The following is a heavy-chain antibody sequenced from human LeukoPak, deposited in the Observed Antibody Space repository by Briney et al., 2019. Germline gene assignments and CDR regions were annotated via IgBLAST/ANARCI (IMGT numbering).Heavy chain of an antibody. D-gene: IGHD3-10*01. Sequence: GGSLRLSCTASGFTFSSYSMNWVRQAPGKGLEWVSSISSSSSYIYYADSVKGRFTISRDNAKNSLYLQMNSLRAEDTAVYYCARGATMVRGVYYFDYWGQGTLVTVSS. CDR2: ISSSSSYI. V-gene: IGHV3-21*01. CDR3: ARGATMVRGVYYFDY. CDR1: GFTFSSYS. J-gene: IGHJ4*02.